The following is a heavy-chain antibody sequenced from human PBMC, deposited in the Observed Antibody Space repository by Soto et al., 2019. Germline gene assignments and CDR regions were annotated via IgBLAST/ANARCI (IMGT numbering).Heavy chain of an antibody. CDR1: GYTFTSYY. Sequence: QVQLVQSGAEVKKPGASVKVSCKASGYTFTSYYMHWVRQAPGQGLEWMGIINPSGGSTSYAQKFQGRVTMTRDTSPSTVDMEVSSLRSEDTAVYYCARQARYCTNGVCSAYGMDVWGQGTKVTVSS. CDR2: INPSGGST. CDR3: ARQARYCTNGVCSAYGMDV. D-gene: IGHD2-8*01. J-gene: IGHJ6*02. V-gene: IGHV1-46*01.